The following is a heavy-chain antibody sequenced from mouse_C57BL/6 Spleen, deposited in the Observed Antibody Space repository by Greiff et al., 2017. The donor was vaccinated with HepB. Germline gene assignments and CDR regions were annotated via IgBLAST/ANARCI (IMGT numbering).Heavy chain of an antibody. V-gene: IGHV10-3*01. CDR1: GFTFNTYA. CDR3: VRESGAGRYFDV. D-gene: IGHD4-1*01. J-gene: IGHJ1*03. CDR2: IRSKSSNYAT. Sequence: EVQLVESGGGLVQPKGSLKLSCAASGFTFNTYAMHWVRQAPGTGLEWVARIRSKSSNYATYYADSVKDRFTISRDDSQSMLYLQMNNLKTEDTAMYYCVRESGAGRYFDVWGTGTTVTVSS.